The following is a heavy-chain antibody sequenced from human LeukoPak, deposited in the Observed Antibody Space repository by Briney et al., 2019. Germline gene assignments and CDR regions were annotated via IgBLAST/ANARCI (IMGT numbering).Heavy chain of an antibody. CDR1: GFTFSSYA. CDR3: ARDLKRYCSSASCFHFDY. CDR2: ISYDGSNK. D-gene: IGHD2-2*01. Sequence: GRSLRLSCAASGFTFSSYAMHWVRQAPGKGLEWVAVISYDGSNKYYADSVKGRFTISRDNSKNTLYLQMNSLRAEDTAVYYCARDLKRYCSSASCFHFDYWGQGTLVTVSS. V-gene: IGHV3-30-3*01. J-gene: IGHJ4*02.